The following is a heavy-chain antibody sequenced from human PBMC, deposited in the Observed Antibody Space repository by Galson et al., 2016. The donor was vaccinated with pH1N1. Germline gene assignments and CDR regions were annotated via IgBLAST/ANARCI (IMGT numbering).Heavy chain of an antibody. V-gene: IGHV2-5*01. CDR2: IYWNDDK. CDR3: AHSLYGDYVGWFDP. D-gene: IGHD4-17*01. CDR1: EFSLSTSGVG. Sequence: PALVKPTQTLTLTCTFSEFSLSTSGVGVGWIRQPPGKALEWLALIYWNDDKRYSPSLKSRLTITKDTSKNQVVLTMTNMDPVDTATYYCAHSLYGDYVGWFDPWGQGTLVTVSS. J-gene: IGHJ5*02.